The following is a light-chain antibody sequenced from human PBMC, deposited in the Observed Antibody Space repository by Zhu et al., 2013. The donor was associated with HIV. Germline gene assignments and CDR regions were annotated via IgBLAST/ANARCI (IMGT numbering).Light chain of an antibody. Sequence: EIVLTQSPATLSLFPGERATLSCRANQSVTTSLAWYQHKPGQAPRLLIYAASNRATGVPARFTGSGSGSDFTLTVTRLEPEDFAVYYCQQYGSSPYTFGQGTRVEIK. V-gene: IGKV3-11*01. CDR1: QSVTTS. CDR2: AAS. CDR3: QQYGSSPYT. J-gene: IGKJ2*01.